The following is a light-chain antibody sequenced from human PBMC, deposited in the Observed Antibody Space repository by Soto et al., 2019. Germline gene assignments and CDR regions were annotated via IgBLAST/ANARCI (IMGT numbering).Light chain of an antibody. CDR3: QQTYTTPPT. V-gene: IGKV1-39*01. CDR1: QTVSTY. CDR2: ATS. J-gene: IGKJ1*01. Sequence: DTQMTQSPSSLSASVGDRISITCRASQTVSTYLNWYQQKAGQAPTLLISATSTLQSGVPSRFSGSGSGTACTLTITSLQPEDFATDYCQQTYTTPPTFGQGTKVAFK.